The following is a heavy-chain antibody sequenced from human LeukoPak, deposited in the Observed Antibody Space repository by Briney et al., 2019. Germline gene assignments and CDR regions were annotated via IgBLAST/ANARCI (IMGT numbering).Heavy chain of an antibody. CDR3: AKERNLEIAVAGTIFDY. V-gene: IGHV3-66*01. CDR1: GFTVRSYY. D-gene: IGHD6-19*01. J-gene: IGHJ4*02. CDR2: IYSGGDT. Sequence: GGSLRLSCAASGFTVRSYYMAWVRQAPGKGLEWVSVIYSGGDTHYADSVKGRFTISRDNSKNIIYLEMSSLKAEDTAVYYCAKERNLEIAVAGTIFDYWGQGTLVTVSS.